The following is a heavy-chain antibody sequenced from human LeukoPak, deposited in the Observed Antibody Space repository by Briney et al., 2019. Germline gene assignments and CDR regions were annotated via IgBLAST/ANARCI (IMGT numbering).Heavy chain of an antibody. V-gene: IGHV1-2*02. J-gene: IGHJ3*01. CDR1: GYTFTGYY. Sequence: ASVKVSCKASGYTFTGYYMHWVRQAPGQGLEWMGWINPNSGGTNYAQKFQGRVTMTRDTSISTADMELSRLRSDDTAVFYCARAGTMIGVVTQGFETWGEGTLVTVSS. D-gene: IGHD3-22*01. CDR2: INPNSGGT. CDR3: ARAGTMIGVVTQGFET.